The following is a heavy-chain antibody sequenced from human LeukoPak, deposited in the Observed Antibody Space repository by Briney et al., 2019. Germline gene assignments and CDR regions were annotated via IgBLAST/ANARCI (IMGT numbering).Heavy chain of an antibody. J-gene: IGHJ6*02. CDR1: GFTFSSYA. D-gene: IGHD3-3*01. CDR3: AKTDIWSGYGMDV. V-gene: IGHV3-23*01. Sequence: GGSLRLSCAASGFTFSSYAMRWVRQAPGKGLEWVSAISGGGGSAYYADSVKDRFTISRDNSKNTLYLQMNSLRAEDTAVYHCAKTDIWSGYGMDVWGRGTTVTVSS. CDR2: ISGGGGSA.